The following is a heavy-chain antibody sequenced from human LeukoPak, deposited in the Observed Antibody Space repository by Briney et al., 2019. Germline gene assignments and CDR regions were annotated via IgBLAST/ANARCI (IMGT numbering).Heavy chain of an antibody. CDR1: GGTFSSYA. V-gene: IGHV1-69*04. CDR3: ASLDFWSGYYYYYMDV. D-gene: IGHD3-3*01. J-gene: IGHJ6*03. Sequence: SVKVSCKASGGTFSSYAISWVRQAPGQGLEWMGMIIPILGIANYAQKFQGRVTITADKSTSTAYMELSSLRSEDTAVYYCASLDFWSGYYYYYMDVWGKGTTVTVSS. CDR2: IIPILGIA.